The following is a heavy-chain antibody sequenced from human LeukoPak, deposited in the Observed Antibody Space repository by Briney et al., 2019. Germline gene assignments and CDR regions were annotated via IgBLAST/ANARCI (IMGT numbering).Heavy chain of an antibody. J-gene: IGHJ3*02. CDR2: ISAYNGNT. Sequence: ASVKVSCKASGYTLTSYGISWVRQAPGQGLEWMGWISAYNGNTNYAQKLQGRVTMTTDTSTSTAYMELRSLRSDDTAVYYCAREQGGLLLPWRPGGVDAFDIWGQGTMVTVFS. CDR1: GYTLTSYG. D-gene: IGHD2-15*01. CDR3: AREQGGLLLPWRPGGVDAFDI. V-gene: IGHV1-18*04.